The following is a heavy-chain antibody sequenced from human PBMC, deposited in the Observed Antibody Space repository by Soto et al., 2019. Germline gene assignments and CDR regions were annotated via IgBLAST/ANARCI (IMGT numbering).Heavy chain of an antibody. CDR1: GDSVSSNSAA. CDR3: AREIGFVVVPAARFDP. J-gene: IGHJ5*02. Sequence: TLSLTCAISGDSVSSNSAAWNWIRQSPSRGLEWLGRTYYRSKWYNDYAVSVKSRITINPDTSKNQFSLQLNSVTPEDTAVYYCAREIGFVVVPAARFDPWGQGTLVTVSS. CDR2: TYYRSKWYN. V-gene: IGHV6-1*01. D-gene: IGHD2-2*01.